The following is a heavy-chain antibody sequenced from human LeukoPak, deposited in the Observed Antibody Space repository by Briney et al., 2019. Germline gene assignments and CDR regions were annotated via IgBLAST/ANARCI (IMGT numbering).Heavy chain of an antibody. CDR2: ISAYNGNT. CDR1: GYTFTSYG. CDR3: ARGASDTAMVTFAVDY. J-gene: IGHJ4*02. V-gene: IGHV1-18*01. D-gene: IGHD5-18*01. Sequence: GASVKVSCKASGYTFTSYGISWVRQAPGQGLEWMGWISAYNGNTNYAQKFQGRVTITADKSTSTAYMELSSLRSEDTAVYYCARGASDTAMVTFAVDYWGQGTLVTVSS.